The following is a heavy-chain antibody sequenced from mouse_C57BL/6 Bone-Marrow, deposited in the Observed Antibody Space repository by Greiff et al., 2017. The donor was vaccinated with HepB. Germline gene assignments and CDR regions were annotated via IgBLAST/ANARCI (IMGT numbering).Heavy chain of an antibody. CDR3: ASIYYGFAY. Sequence: VMLVESGPGLVAPSQSLSITCTVSGFSFTSYGVDWVRQSPGKGLEWLGVIWGAGSTNYNSAPKSRLSISKDNSKSQVFLKMNSLQTDDTAMYFCASIYYGFAYWGQGTLVTVSA. J-gene: IGHJ3*01. D-gene: IGHD2-1*01. CDR1: GFSFTSYG. CDR2: IWGAGST. V-gene: IGHV2-6*01.